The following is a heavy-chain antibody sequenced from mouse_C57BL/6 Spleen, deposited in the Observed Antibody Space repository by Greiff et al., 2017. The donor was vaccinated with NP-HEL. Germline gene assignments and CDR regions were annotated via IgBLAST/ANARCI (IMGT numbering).Heavy chain of an antibody. CDR3: ARDGDYDPFAY. V-gene: IGHV3-6*01. D-gene: IGHD2-4*01. CDR1: GYSITSGYY. CDR2: ISYDGSN. Sequence: EVQVVESGPGLVKPSQSLSLTCSVTGYSITSGYYWNWIRQFPGNKLEWMGYISYDGSNNYNPSLKNRISITRDTSKNQFFLKLNSVTTEDTATYYCARDGDYDPFAYWGQGTLVTVSA. J-gene: IGHJ3*01.